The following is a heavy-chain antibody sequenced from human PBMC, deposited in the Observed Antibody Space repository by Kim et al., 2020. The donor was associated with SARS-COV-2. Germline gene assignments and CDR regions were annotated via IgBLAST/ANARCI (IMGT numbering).Heavy chain of an antibody. J-gene: IGHJ6*02. D-gene: IGHD2-2*01. V-gene: IGHV1-69*13. CDR3: AIGGSDGFVVPADDNYYFYGMDV. CDR2: IIPVLGTS. Sequence: SVKVSCKASGGSFRSHAINWVRQAPGQGLEWMAGIIPVLGTSSNAQKFQGRVTITADESTNTAYMQLSGLRSEDTAVYYCAIGGSDGFVVPADDNYYFYGMDVWGQGTTVTVSS. CDR1: GGSFRSHA.